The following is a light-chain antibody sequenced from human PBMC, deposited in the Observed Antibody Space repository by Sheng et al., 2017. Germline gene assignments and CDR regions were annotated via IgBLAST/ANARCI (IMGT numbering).Light chain of an antibody. CDR3: QQANGFPIFS. CDR2: AAS. V-gene: IGKV1-39*01. CDR1: QSISSY. J-gene: IGKJ3*01. Sequence: DIQMTQSPSSLSASVGDRVTITCRASQSISSYLNWYQQKPGKTPNLLIYAASTLQSGVPSRFSGRGSGTDFILTISSLQPEDFATYYCQQANGFPIFSFGPGTTVDIK.